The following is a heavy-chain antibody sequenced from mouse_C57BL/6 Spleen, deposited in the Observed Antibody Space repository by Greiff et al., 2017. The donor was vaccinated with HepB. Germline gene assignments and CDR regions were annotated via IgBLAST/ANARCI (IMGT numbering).Heavy chain of an antibody. CDR3: ARSRFTTVVFDY. CDR2: ISDGGSYT. D-gene: IGHD1-1*01. CDR1: GFTFSSYA. V-gene: IGHV5-4*01. Sequence: EVQVVESGGGLVKPGGSLKLSCAASGFTFSSYAMSWVRQTPEKRLEWVATISDGGSYTYYPDNVKGRFTISRDNAKNNPYLQMSHLKSEDTAMYYCARSRFTTVVFDYWGQGTTLTVSS. J-gene: IGHJ2*01.